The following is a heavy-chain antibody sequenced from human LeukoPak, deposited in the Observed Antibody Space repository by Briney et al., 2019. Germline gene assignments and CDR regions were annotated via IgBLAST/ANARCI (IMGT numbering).Heavy chain of an antibody. CDR2: INPNSGGT. J-gene: IGHJ4*02. CDR1: GYTFTAYY. CDR3: ARDLEYYFDY. V-gene: IGHV1-2*02. Sequence: ASVKVSCKASGYTFTAYYIHWVRQAPGQGLEWMGWINPNSGGTNYAQKFQGRVTMTRDTSISTAYMELYRLRSDDTAVYYCARDLEYYFDYWGQGTLVTVSS.